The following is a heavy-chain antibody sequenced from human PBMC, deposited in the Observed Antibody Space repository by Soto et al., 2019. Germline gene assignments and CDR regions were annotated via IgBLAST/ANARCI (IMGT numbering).Heavy chain of an antibody. CDR3: ARVGDPTFTEGYFGD. CDR1: GYTFGGYW. J-gene: IGHJ4*02. V-gene: IGHV5-51*01. Sequence: PGESLKTSCKGSGYTFGGYWIGWVRQMPGKGLEWMGIIYSGDSQSRYSPSFQGQVTLSADKAISAAYLQWRSLNASDTAMYYCARVGDPTFTEGYFGDWGQGTVVTVSS. D-gene: IGHD3-16*01. CDR2: IYSGDSQS.